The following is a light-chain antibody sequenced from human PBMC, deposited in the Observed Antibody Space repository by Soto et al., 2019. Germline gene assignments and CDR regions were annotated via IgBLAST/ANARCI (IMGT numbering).Light chain of an antibody. Sequence: QSGLTEPASVSGSPGQSITISCTGTSSDVGGFPYVSWYQHHPGKAPKLMIYGVTNRPSGVSGRFSGSKSGNTASLTISGLQPDDEAEYYCCSYTTTSTYVFGTGTKLTVL. J-gene: IGLJ1*01. CDR1: SSDVGGFPY. CDR2: GVT. V-gene: IGLV2-14*01. CDR3: CSYTTTSTYV.